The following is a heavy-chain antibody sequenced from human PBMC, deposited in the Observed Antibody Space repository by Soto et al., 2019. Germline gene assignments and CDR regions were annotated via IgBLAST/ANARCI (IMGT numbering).Heavy chain of an antibody. J-gene: IGHJ6*02. V-gene: IGHV5-10-1*01. CDR2: IDPSDSYT. D-gene: IGHD3-10*02. CDR3: ACSGGWQKQQPPKYYYGMAV. Sequence: PGESLKISCKGSGYSFTSYWISWVRQMPGKGLEWMGRIDPSDSYTNYSPSFQGHVTISADKSISTAYLQGSSLKASDTAMYSCACSGGWQKQQPPKYYYGMAVWGQGTTVTVSS. CDR1: GYSFTSYW.